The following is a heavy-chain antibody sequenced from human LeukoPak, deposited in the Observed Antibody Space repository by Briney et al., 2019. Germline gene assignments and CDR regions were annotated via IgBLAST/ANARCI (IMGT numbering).Heavy chain of an antibody. V-gene: IGHV3-53*01. J-gene: IGHJ3*02. CDR2: IYSGGST. D-gene: IGHD4-17*01. CDR1: GFTVSSNY. CDR3: ARVHDYGAVGAFDI. Sequence: GGSPRLSCAASGFTVSSNYMSWVRQAPGKGLEWVSVIYSGGSTYYADSVKGRFTISRDNSKNTLYLQMNSLRAEDTAVYYCARVHDYGAVGAFDIWGQGTMVTVSS.